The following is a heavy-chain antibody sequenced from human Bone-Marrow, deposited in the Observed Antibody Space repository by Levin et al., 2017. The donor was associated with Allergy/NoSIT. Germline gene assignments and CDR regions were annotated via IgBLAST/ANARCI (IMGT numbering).Heavy chain of an antibody. Sequence: QAGGSLRLSCAASGFTFSHSGFYWVRQAPGRGLEWVAIIWYDGSKRFYADSVRGRFTISRDDSENTVFLQMNSLRVEDTAIYYCTRVRYGSGSYYGETWGQGTLVTVSS. J-gene: IGHJ5*02. CDR3: TRVRYGSGSYYGET. D-gene: IGHD3-10*01. CDR1: GFTFSHSG. V-gene: IGHV3-33*01. CDR2: IWYDGSKR.